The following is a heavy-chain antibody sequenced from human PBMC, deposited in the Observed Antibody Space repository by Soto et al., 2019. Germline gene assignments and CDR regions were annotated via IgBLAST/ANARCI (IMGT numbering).Heavy chain of an antibody. CDR2: IHYSGST. CDR3: ARRIVILAADYGMDV. J-gene: IGHJ6*02. CDR1: GGSSSSYY. V-gene: IGHV4-59*08. Sequence: PSETLSLTCTVSGGSSSSYYWTWIRQPPGKRLEWIGYIHYSGSTNYSPSLKSRVTISVDTSKKQFSLKLSSVTAADTAVYYCARRIVILAADYGMDVWGQGTTVTVSS. D-gene: IGHD2-15*01.